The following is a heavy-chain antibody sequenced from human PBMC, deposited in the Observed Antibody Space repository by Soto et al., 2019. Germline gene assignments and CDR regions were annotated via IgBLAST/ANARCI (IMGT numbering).Heavy chain of an antibody. CDR3: AKERTGTTYYYYGMDV. CDR1: GFTFSSYG. J-gene: IGHJ6*02. Sequence: GGSLRLSCAASGFTFSSYGMHWVRQAPGKGLEWVAVISYDGSNKYYADSVKGRFTISRDNSKNTLYLQMNSLRAEDTAVYYCAKERTGTTYYYYGMDVWGQGTTVTVSS. CDR2: ISYDGSNK. V-gene: IGHV3-30*18. D-gene: IGHD1-7*01.